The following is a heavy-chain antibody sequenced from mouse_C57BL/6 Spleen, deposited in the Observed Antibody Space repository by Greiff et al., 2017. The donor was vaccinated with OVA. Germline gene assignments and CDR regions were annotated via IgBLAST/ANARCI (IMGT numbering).Heavy chain of an antibody. CDR3: ARALYGNDGDY. D-gene: IGHD2-10*02. J-gene: IGHJ2*01. CDR1: GYSFTGYY. CDR2: INPSTGGT. V-gene: IGHV1-42*01. Sequence: VQLQQSGPELVKPGASVKISCKASGYSFTGYYMNWVKQSPEKSLEWIGEINPSTGGTTYNQKFKAKATLTVDKSSSTAYMQLKSLTSEDSAVYYCARALYGNDGDYWGKGTTLTVSS.